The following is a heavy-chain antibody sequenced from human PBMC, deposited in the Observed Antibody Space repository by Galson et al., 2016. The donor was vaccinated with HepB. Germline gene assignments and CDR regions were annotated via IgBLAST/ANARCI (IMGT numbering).Heavy chain of an antibody. CDR3: ARGPVTDYYGSGHYSPFDS. J-gene: IGHJ4*01. Sequence: SVKVSCKASRDSFGTYAFSWVRQAPGQGLEWMGGITPMFGIPKSAPRFRDRLTITADESSSTVFMVLSSLRSDDTALYYCARGPVTDYYGSGHYSPFDSWGLGTGVPVSS. V-gene: IGHV1-69*13. CDR1: RDSFGTYA. CDR2: ITPMFGIP. D-gene: IGHD3-10*01.